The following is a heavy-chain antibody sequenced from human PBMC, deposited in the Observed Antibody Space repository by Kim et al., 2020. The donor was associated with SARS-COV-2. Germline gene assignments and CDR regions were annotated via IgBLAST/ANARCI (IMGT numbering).Heavy chain of an antibody. CDR3: ARAYYGSAAHDNYYYYGMDV. CDR1: GFTFSSYS. J-gene: IGHJ6*02. CDR2: ISSSSSTI. D-gene: IGHD3-10*01. V-gene: IGHV3-48*02. Sequence: GGSLRLSCAASGFTFSSYSMNWVRQAPGKGLEWVSYISSSSSTIYYADSVKGRFTISRDNAKNSLYLQMNSLRDEDTAVYYCARAYYGSAAHDNYYYYGMDVWGPGTTVTVSS.